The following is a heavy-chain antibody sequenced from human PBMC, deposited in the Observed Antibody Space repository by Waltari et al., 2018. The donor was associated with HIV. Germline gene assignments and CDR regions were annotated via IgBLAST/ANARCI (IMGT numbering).Heavy chain of an antibody. CDR2: IYYTGRA. V-gene: IGHV4-39*01. Sequence: QLQLQESGPGLVKPSETLSLTCTVSGGSVSSSSYFWGWIRQPPGKGLEWIWRIYYTGRAYYNPSLKSRVTISVDTSKNQFSLKVTSVTAADTAVYYCARHALRVGAAYWNFDLWGRGTLVTVSS. D-gene: IGHD1-26*01. CDR3: ARHALRVGAAYWNFDL. CDR1: GGSVSSSSYF. J-gene: IGHJ2*01.